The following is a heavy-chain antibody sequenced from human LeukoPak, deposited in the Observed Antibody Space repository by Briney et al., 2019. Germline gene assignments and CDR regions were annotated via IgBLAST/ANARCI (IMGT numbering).Heavy chain of an antibody. CDR1: GFTFSDYW. V-gene: IGHV3-7*01. J-gene: IGHJ4*02. CDR2: IKQDGTEK. CDR3: VRGPYALF. Sequence: VGSLRLSCAASGFTFSDYWLSWVRQAPGKGLEWVANIKQDGTEKNYVDSVKGRFTISRDNARNSLYLQLNSLRAEDTAVYYCVRGPYALFWGQGTLVSVSS. D-gene: IGHD2-2*01.